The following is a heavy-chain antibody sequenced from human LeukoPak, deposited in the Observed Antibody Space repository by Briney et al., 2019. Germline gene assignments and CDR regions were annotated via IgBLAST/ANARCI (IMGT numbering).Heavy chain of an antibody. CDR3: ARDFCSGGSCLDY. D-gene: IGHD2-15*01. Sequence: PGGSLRLSCAASGFTFSSYSMNWVRQAPGKGLEWVSSISSSSSYIYYADSVKGRFTISRDNAKNSLYLQMNSLRAEGTAVYYCARDFCSGGSCLDYWGQGTLVTVSS. J-gene: IGHJ4*02. V-gene: IGHV3-21*01. CDR2: ISSSSSYI. CDR1: GFTFSSYS.